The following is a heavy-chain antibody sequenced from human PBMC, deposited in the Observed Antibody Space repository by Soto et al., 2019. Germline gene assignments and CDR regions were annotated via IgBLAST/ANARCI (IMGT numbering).Heavy chain of an antibody. V-gene: IGHV4-30-4*01. CDR2: IYYSGST. D-gene: IGHD7-27*01. CDR1: GGSISSGDYY. CDR3: ARFLTETDIYYYYGMDV. J-gene: IGHJ6*02. Sequence: QVQLQESGPGLVKPSQTLSLTCTVSGGSISSGDYYWSWIRQPPGKGLEWIGYIYYSGSTYYNPPLKSRVTISVDTSKNQFSLKMSSVTAADTAVYYCARFLTETDIYYYYGMDVWGQGTTVTVSS.